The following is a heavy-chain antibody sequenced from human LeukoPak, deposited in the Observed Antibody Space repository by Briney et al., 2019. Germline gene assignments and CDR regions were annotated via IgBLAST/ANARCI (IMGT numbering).Heavy chain of an antibody. D-gene: IGHD3-22*01. CDR3: FGGSGYNSDY. Sequence: GGSLRLSCAASGFTFSSYAMSWVRQAPGKGLEWVSGISVGGSSTYYADSVKGRFTISRDNSKNTLYLQMNSLRAEDTALYSCFGGSGYNSDYWGQGTLVTVSP. V-gene: IGHV3-23*01. CDR1: GFTFSSYA. CDR2: ISVGGSST. J-gene: IGHJ4*02.